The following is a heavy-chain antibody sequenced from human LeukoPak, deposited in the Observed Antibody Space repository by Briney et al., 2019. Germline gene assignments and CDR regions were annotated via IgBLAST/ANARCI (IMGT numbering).Heavy chain of an antibody. V-gene: IGHV4-59*01. J-gene: IGHJ4*02. Sequence: SETLSPTCSVPGGSMISDYWRWIRQPPGKGLERIGYIYYSGSTNYNPSLKSRVTISVDTSKNQFSLNLSSVTAADTAVYYCARGLTIYDILTAYYTFPYFDYWGQGTLVTVSS. CDR2: IYYSGST. CDR1: GGSMISDY. D-gene: IGHD3-9*01. CDR3: ARGLTIYDILTAYYTFPYFDY.